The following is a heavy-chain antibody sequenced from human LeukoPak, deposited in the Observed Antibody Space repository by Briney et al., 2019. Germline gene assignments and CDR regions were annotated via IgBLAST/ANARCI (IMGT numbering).Heavy chain of an antibody. V-gene: IGHV4-59*01. J-gene: IGHJ3*02. CDR3: ARDRAAVAEYDAFDI. D-gene: IGHD6-19*01. CDR2: IYYSGST. CDR1: GGSISSYY. Sequence: SETLSLTCTVSGGSISSYYWSWIRQPPGKGLEWIGYIYYSGSTNYNPSLKSRVTISVDTSKNQFSPKLSSVTAADTAVYYCARDRAAVAEYDAFDIWGQGTMVTVSS.